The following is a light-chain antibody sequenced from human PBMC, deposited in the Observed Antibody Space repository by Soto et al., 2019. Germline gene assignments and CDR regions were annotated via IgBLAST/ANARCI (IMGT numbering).Light chain of an antibody. V-gene: IGKV3-20*01. J-gene: IGKJ3*01. CDR1: QSVSSSY. CDR2: GAS. Sequence: EIVLTQSPGTLSLSPGERATLSCRASQSVSSSYLGWYQQKPGQAPRLLLYGASSRATGIPDRFSGSGSGTDFTLTISRLEPEDFAVYYCQQYGSSPFTFGPGTTVDIK. CDR3: QQYGSSPFT.